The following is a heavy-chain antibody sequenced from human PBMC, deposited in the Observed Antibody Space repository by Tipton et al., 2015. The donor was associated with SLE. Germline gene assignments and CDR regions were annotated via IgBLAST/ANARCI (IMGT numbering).Heavy chain of an antibody. J-gene: IGHJ4*02. Sequence: QSGPEVKKPGSSVKVSCKASGGTFSSYAISWVRQAPGQGLEWMGRIIPILGIANYAQKFQGRVTITADKSTSTAYMELSSLRSEDTAVYYCARGPPNQPLPDYWGQGTRVTVSS. CDR3: ARGPPNQPLPDY. D-gene: IGHD2-2*01. CDR1: GGTFSSYA. V-gene: IGHV1-69*04. CDR2: IIPILGIA.